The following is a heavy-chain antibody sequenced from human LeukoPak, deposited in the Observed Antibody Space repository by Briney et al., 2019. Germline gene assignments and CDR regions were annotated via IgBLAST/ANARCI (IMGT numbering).Heavy chain of an antibody. D-gene: IGHD3-10*01. J-gene: IGHJ4*02. Sequence: PSETLSLTCTVSGGSISSYYWSWIRQPPGKGLEWIGYIYYSGSTNYNPSLKSRVTISVDTSKNQFSLKLSSVTAADTAVYYCARSHSPQGNFDYWGQGTLVTVSS. V-gene: IGHV4-59*01. CDR1: GGSISSYY. CDR3: ARSHSPQGNFDY. CDR2: IYYSGST.